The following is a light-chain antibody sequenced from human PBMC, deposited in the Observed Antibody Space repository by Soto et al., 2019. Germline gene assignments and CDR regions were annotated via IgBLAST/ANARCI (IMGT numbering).Light chain of an antibody. CDR1: DDIRDD. V-gene: IGKV1-6*02. CDR2: AAS. Sequence: AIQMTQSPSSLSASVGDRVSISCRASDDIRDDLGWYQQKPGKAPTLLIYAASILQSGVPSRFSGSGSGTDFTLTLSSLQPEDFAPYFCLQDYNYPPSFGGGTKVEI. J-gene: IGKJ4*01. CDR3: LQDYNYPPS.